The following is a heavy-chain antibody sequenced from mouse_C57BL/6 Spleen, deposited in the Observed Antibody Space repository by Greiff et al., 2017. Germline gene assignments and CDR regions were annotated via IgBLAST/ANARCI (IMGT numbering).Heavy chain of an antibody. CDR1: GFTFSDYG. V-gene: IGHV5-17*01. Sequence: EVQVVESGGGLVKPGGSLKLSCAASGFTFSDYGMHWVRQAPEKGLEWVAYISSGSSTIYYADTVKGRFTISRDNAKNTLFLQMTSLRSEDTAMYYCARGLTTVVALYAMDDWGQGTSVTVSS. CDR3: ARGLTTVVALYAMDD. J-gene: IGHJ4*01. CDR2: ISSGSSTI. D-gene: IGHD1-1*01.